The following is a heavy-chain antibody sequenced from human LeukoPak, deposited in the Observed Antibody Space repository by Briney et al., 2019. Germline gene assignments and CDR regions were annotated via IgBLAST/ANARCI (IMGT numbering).Heavy chain of an antibody. D-gene: IGHD4-23*01. V-gene: IGHV3-21*01. CDR3: ARDFGRWFLDY. CDR1: GFTFDDYG. CDR2: ISSSSSYI. J-gene: IGHJ4*02. Sequence: GGSLRLSCAASGFTFDDYGMSWVRQAPGKGLEWVSSISSSSSYIYYADSVKGRFTISRDNAKNSLYLQMNSLRAEDTAVYYCARDFGRWFLDYWGQGTLVTVSS.